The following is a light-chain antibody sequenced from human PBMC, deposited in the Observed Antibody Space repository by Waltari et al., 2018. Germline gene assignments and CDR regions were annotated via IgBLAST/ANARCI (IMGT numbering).Light chain of an antibody. Sequence: EIVLTQSPGTLSLSPGERATLSCRASQTVSSHYLAWYQQKPGQAPRLLIYDGSSRATGISDRFSGSGSGTEFALTINRLEPEDFAVYYCQHYGRSPPFTFGQGTKLEIK. J-gene: IGKJ2*01. CDR2: DGS. CDR3: QHYGRSPPFT. V-gene: IGKV3-20*01. CDR1: QTVSSHY.